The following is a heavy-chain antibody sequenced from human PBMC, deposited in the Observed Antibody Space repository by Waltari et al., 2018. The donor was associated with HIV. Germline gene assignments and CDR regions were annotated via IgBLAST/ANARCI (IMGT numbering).Heavy chain of an antibody. CDR2: IYPGDSDT. Sequence: EVQLVQSGAEVKKPGESLKISCTGSGYSFTTYWIGWVRQMPGKGLEWMGIIYPGDSDTRYSASSQGQVTCAADKSSSTAYLQWSSLKASDTAMYYCARRDRTYFDLWGRGTLVTVSS. V-gene: IGHV5-51*03. CDR3: ARRDRTYFDL. CDR1: GYSFTTYW. J-gene: IGHJ2*01.